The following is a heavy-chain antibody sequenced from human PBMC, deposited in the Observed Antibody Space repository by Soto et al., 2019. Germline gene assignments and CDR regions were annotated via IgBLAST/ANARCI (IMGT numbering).Heavy chain of an antibody. J-gene: IGHJ4*02. V-gene: IGHV1-58*01. D-gene: IGHD3-3*01. CDR2: IVVGSGNT. CDR3: AADRDGVVITSSV. Sequence: SVKVSCKASGFTFTSSAVQWVRQARGQRLEWIGWIVVGSGNTNYAQKFQERVTITRDMSTSTAYMELSSLRSEDTAVYYCAADRDGVVITSSVWGQTPLVPLST. CDR1: GFTFTSSA.